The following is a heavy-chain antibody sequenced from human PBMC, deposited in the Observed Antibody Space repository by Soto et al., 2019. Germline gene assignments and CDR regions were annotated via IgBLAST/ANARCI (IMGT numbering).Heavy chain of an antibody. CDR1: GFTFSDYY. J-gene: IGHJ4*02. Sequence: GGSLRLSCAASGFTFSDYYMSWIRQAPGKGLEWVSYTSTSSSYTNYADSVKGRFTISRDNAKNSLNLQMNSLRAEDSAVYYCARVVGNGYNFWYFDYWGQGTLVTVSS. CDR2: TSTSSSYT. CDR3: ARVVGNGYNFWYFDY. D-gene: IGHD5-12*01. V-gene: IGHV3-11*05.